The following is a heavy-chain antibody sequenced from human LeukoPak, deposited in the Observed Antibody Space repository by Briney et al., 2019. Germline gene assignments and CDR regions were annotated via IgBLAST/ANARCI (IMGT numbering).Heavy chain of an antibody. CDR3: ARGEYYDSSGYYY. J-gene: IGHJ4*02. CDR2: IYYSGST. V-gene: IGHV4-59*01. D-gene: IGHD3-22*01. Sequence: PSETLSLTCTVSGGSISSYYWSWIRQPPGKGLEWIGYIYYSGSTNYNPSLKSRVTISVDTSKSQFSLKLSSVTAADTAVYYCARGEYYDSSGYYYWGQGTLVTVSS. CDR1: GGSISSYY.